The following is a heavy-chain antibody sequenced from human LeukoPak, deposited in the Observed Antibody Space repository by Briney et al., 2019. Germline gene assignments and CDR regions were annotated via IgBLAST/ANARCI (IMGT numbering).Heavy chain of an antibody. Sequence: GGSLRLSCAASGFSFSTYTMHWVRQAPGKGLEWVSSISSSGSYKYYADSVKGRFSISRDNTKNSLYLQMNTLRAEDTAVYHCAREGMGCYDSSGYPRGWLAFDIWGQETMVTVSS. CDR3: AREGMGCYDSSGYPRGWLAFDI. CDR1: GFSFSTYT. CDR2: ISSSGSYK. D-gene: IGHD3-22*01. J-gene: IGHJ3*02. V-gene: IGHV3-21*01.